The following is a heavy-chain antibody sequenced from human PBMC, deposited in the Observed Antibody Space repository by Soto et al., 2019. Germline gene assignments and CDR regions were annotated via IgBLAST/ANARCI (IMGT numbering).Heavy chain of an antibody. CDR2: IYSGGST. CDR3: ARDPWAADY. CDR1: GFTVSTKY. Sequence: EVQLVESGGGLVQPGGSLRLSCAASGFTVSTKYMSWVRQAPGKGLEWVSVIYSGGSTFYADSVRGRFTISRDNSKKTVNLQMSSLSAEYTAVYYCARDPWAADYWGQGTLVTVSS. D-gene: IGHD3-16*01. V-gene: IGHV3-66*01. J-gene: IGHJ4*02.